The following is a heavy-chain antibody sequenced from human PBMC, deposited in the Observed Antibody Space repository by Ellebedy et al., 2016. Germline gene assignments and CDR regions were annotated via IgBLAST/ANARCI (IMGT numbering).Heavy chain of an antibody. V-gene: IGHV4-38-2*02. CDR3: ARVKLLWFEDPGSDYYYGMDV. CDR2: IYQSGST. J-gene: IGHJ6*02. D-gene: IGHD3-10*01. Sequence: SETLSLXXTVSGYSISSGHYWGWIRQPPGKGLEWIGSIYQSGSTYYNPSLQSRVTISVDTSKNHFSLKLSSVTPADTAVYHCARVKLLWFEDPGSDYYYGMDVWGQGTTVTASS. CDR1: GYSISSGHY.